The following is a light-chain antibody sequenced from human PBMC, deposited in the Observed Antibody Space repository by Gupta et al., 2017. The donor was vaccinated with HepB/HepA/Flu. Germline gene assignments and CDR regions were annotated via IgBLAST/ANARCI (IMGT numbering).Light chain of an antibody. V-gene: IGLV2-14*03. Sequence: QSALTQPASVSGSPGQSITISCTGTSSDFGRYNYVSWYQQHPGKAPKLMIYDVTNRPSGVSDRFSGSKSDNTASLTISGLQAEDEADYYCSSYTTSSTVVFGGGTKLTVL. J-gene: IGLJ2*01. CDR2: DVT. CDR1: SSDFGRYNY. CDR3: SSYTTSSTVV.